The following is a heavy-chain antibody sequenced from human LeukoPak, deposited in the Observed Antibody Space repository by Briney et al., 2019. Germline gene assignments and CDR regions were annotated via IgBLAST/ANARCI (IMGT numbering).Heavy chain of an antibody. V-gene: IGHV3-30*18. J-gene: IGHJ4*02. CDR2: ISYDGSNK. CDR1: GFTFSSYG. Sequence: GRSLRLSCAASGFTFSSYGMHWVRQAPGKGLEWVAVISYDGSNKYYADSVKGRFTISRDNSKNTLYLQMNSLRAEDTAVYYCAKGSVVLWFGELFYFDYWGQGTLVTVSS. CDR3: AKGSVVLWFGELFYFDY. D-gene: IGHD3-10*01.